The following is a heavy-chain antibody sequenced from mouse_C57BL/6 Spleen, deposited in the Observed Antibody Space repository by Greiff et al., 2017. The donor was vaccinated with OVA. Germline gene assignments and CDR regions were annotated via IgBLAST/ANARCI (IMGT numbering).Heavy chain of an antibody. CDR2: ISSGSSTI. J-gene: IGHJ4*01. CDR1: GFTFSDYG. Sequence: EVMLVESGGGLVKPGGSLKLSCAASGFTFSDYGMHWVRQAPEKGLEWVAYISSGSSTIYYAETVKGRFTISRDNAKNTLFLQMTSLRSEDTAMYYCAKDSYDGLYAMDYWGQGTSVTVSS. CDR3: AKDSYDGLYAMDY. V-gene: IGHV5-17*01. D-gene: IGHD2-12*01.